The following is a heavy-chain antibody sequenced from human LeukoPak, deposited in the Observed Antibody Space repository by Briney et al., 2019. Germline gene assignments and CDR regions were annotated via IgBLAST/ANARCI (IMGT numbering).Heavy chain of an antibody. CDR3: ARERWLLSSPGNFDY. Sequence: GASVKVSCKASGGTFSSYAISWVRQAPGQGLEWMGRIIPILGIANYAQKFQGRVTITADKSTSTAYMELSSLRSEDTAVYYCARERWLLSSPGNFDYWGQGTLVTVSS. D-gene: IGHD5-24*01. J-gene: IGHJ4*02. CDR2: IIPILGIA. V-gene: IGHV1-69*04. CDR1: GGTFSSYA.